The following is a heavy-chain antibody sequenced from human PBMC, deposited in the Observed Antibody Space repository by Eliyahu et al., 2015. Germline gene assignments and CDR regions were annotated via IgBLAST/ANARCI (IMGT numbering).Heavy chain of an antibody. CDR3: ARHVAVAGTFYWYFDL. D-gene: IGHD6-19*01. V-gene: IGHV4-39*01. Sequence: QLQLQESGPGLVKPSETLSLTCTVSGXSISSSXYYWGWIRQPPGKGLEWIGSIYYSGSTYYNPSLKSRVTISVDTSKNQFSLKLSSVTAADTAVYYCARHVAVAGTFYWYFDLWGRGTLVTVSS. CDR2: IYYSGST. CDR1: GXSISSSXYY. J-gene: IGHJ2*01.